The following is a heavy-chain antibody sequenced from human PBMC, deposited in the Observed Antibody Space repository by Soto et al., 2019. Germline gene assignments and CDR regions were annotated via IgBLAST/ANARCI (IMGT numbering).Heavy chain of an antibody. CDR2: INPNSGGT. J-gene: IGHJ3*02. D-gene: IGHD3-3*02. CDR1: GYTFTGYY. CDR3: AILDSKDAFDI. Sequence: ASVKVSCKASGYTFTGYYMHWVRQAPGQGLEWMGWINPNSGGTNYAQKFQGWVAMTRDTSISTAYMELSRLRSDDTAVYYCAILDSKDAFDIWGQGTMVTVSS. V-gene: IGHV1-2*04.